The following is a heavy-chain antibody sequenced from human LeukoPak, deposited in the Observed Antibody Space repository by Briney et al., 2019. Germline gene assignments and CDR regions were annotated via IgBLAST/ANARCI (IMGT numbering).Heavy chain of an antibody. V-gene: IGHV3-23*01. CDR3: AKEFFGWAFDI. Sequence: GGSQRLSCAPSGFTLSSYDMSWARHAPGKGLECVSAISGSGGSTYYADSVKGRFTISRDNSKNTLYLQMKSLRAEDTAVYYCAKEFFGWAFDIWGQGTMVTVSS. CDR2: ISGSGGST. J-gene: IGHJ3*02. D-gene: IGHD3-3*01. CDR1: GFTLSSYD.